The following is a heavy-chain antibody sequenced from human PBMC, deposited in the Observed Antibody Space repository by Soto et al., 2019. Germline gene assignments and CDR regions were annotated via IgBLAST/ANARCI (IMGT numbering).Heavy chain of an antibody. V-gene: IGHV4-59*12. D-gene: IGHD6-13*01. CDR2: IYHSGSS. CDR1: GGSISSYY. Sequence: SETLSLTCTVSGGSISSYYWSWIRQPPGKGLEWIGYIYHSGSSNYNPSLKSRVTILLDISKSQFSLRLTSVTAADTAVYFCARYNAASGTYYFDYWGRGALVTVSS. J-gene: IGHJ4*02. CDR3: ARYNAASGTYYFDY.